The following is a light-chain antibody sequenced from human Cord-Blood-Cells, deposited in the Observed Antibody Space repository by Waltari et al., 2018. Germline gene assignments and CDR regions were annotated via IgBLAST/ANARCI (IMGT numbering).Light chain of an antibody. CDR3: SSYTSSSTLV. CDR1: RSDVGGYNY. Sequence: QSALPQPASVSGSPGQSITISCTGPRSDVGGYNYVSWYQQHPGKTPTLMLYDVSNRPSGVSNRFSGPKSGNTASLTISGLQAEDEADYYCSSYTSSSTLVFGGGTKLTVL. CDR2: DVS. V-gene: IGLV2-14*01. J-gene: IGLJ3*02.